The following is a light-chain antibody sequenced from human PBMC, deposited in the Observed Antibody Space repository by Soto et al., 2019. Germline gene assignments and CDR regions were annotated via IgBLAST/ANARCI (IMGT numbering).Light chain of an antibody. CDR2: KAT. CDR1: QSVQTW. CDR3: QQYNNYFT. V-gene: IGKV1-5*03. Sequence: QLTQSPSTLSASVGDRVTITCRASQSVQTWLAWFQQKPGKAPKLPIYKATTLETGVPSRFSGSGSETEFTLTISSLQPDDLGTYYCQQYNNYFTFGQGTKVDIK. J-gene: IGKJ1*01.